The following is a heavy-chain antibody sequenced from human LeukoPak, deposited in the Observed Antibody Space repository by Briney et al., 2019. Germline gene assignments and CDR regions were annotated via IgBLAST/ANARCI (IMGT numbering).Heavy chain of an antibody. Sequence: PSETLSLTCTVSGASISSYYWSWIRQPPGKRLDWIGYIYYSGSTNYNPSLKSRVTISVDTSKDQFSLRLSSVTAADTAVYYCVRHRYYYDSSGYYYQPWGQGTLVTVFS. CDR2: IYYSGST. CDR3: VRHRYYYDSSGYYYQP. V-gene: IGHV4-59*01. J-gene: IGHJ5*02. CDR1: GASISSYY. D-gene: IGHD3-22*01.